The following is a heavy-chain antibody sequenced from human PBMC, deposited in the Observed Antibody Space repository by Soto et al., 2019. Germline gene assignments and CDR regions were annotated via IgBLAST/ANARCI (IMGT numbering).Heavy chain of an antibody. V-gene: IGHV3-48*03. CDR2: ISSSGSTI. CDR3: AGDTSCCVGSFDI. D-gene: IGHD2-2*01. CDR1: GFTFSSYE. Sequence: GGSLRLSCAASGFTFSSYEMNWVRQAPGKGLEWVSYISSSGSTIYYADSVKGRFTISRDNAKNSLYLQMNSLRAKDTAVYYCAGDTSCCVGSFDIWGQGTMVTVSS. J-gene: IGHJ3*02.